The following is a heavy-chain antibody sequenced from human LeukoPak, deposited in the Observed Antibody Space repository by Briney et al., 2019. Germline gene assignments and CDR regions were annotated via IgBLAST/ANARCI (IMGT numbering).Heavy chain of an antibody. V-gene: IGHV1-2*06. CDR1: GYTFTGYY. Sequence: ASVKVSCKASGYTFTGYYMHWVRQAPGQGLEWMGRINPNSGGTNYAQKFQGRVTMTRDTSISTAYMELSRLRSGDTAVYYCARVRRWELLSLDYWGQGTLVTASS. D-gene: IGHD1-26*01. CDR2: INPNSGGT. CDR3: ARVRRWELLSLDY. J-gene: IGHJ4*02.